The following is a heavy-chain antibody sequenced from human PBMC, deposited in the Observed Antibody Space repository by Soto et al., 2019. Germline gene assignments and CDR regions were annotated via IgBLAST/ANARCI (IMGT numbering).Heavy chain of an antibody. J-gene: IGHJ4*02. CDR3: AKDKERGGYDSDFDS. CDR2: ITGGNT. CDR1: GFTFGTYG. D-gene: IGHD3-3*01. Sequence: EVQLLESGGGLIQPGGSLRLSCEASGFTFGTYGMGWVRQAPGKGLEWVSTITGGNTYYAASVRGRFTISRDNYKNTLYLQMSSRRAEDTALYYWAKDKERGGYDSDFDSWGQGTLVTVSS. V-gene: IGHV3-23*01.